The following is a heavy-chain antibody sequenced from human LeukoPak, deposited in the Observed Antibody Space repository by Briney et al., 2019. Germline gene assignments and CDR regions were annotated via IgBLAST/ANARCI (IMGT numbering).Heavy chain of an antibody. CDR2: IYHSGST. D-gene: IGHD1-26*01. J-gene: IGHJ4*02. V-gene: IGHV4-30-2*01. Sequence: SETLSLTCAVSGGSISSGGYSWSWIRQPPGKGLEWIGYIYHSGSTYYNPSLKSRVTISVDRSKNQFSLKPSSVTAADTAVYYCARTYPNSGSVDYWGQGTLVTVSS. CDR3: ARTYPNSGSVDY. CDR1: GGSISSGGYS.